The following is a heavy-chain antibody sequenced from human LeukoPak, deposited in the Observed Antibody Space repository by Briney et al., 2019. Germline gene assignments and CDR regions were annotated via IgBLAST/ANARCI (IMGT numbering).Heavy chain of an antibody. CDR2: ISCSSSYI. D-gene: IGHD3-9*01. J-gene: IGHJ1*01. Sequence: GGSLRLSCAASGFTFSSYSMNWVRQAPGKGLEWVSSISCSSSYIYYADSVKGRFTISRDNAKNSLYLQMNSLRAEDTAVYYCARDLPILPGPEYFQHWGQGTLVTVSS. V-gene: IGHV3-21*01. CDR3: ARDLPILPGPEYFQH. CDR1: GFTFSSYS.